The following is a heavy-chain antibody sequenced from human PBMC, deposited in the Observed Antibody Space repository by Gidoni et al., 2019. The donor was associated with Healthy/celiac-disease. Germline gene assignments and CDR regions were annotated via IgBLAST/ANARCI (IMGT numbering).Heavy chain of an antibody. V-gene: IGHV6-1*01. CDR2: TYYRSKWYN. D-gene: IGHD2-15*01. CDR1: GDSVPSNSAA. Sequence: QVQLQQSGPGLVKPSQTLPLTCAISGDSVPSNSAAWNWIRQSPSRGLEWLGRTYYRSKWYNDYAVSVKSRITINPDTSKNQFSLQLNSVTPEDTAVYYCARDLGYCSGGSCYPEYYYYYGMDVWGQGTTVTVSS. J-gene: IGHJ6*02. CDR3: ARDLGYCSGGSCYPEYYYYYGMDV.